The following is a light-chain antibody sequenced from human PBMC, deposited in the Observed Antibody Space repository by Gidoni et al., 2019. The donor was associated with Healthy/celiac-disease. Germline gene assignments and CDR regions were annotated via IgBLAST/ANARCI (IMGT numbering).Light chain of an antibody. V-gene: IGKV4-1*01. Sequence: DIVITQSPHSLPVSLGERAPINCKSSQSVLYSSNNKNYLAWYQQKPGQPPKLLIYWASTRESGVPDRFSGSGSGTDFTLTISSLQAEDVAVYYCQQYYSIPVTFGQGTKLEIK. J-gene: IGKJ2*01. CDR1: QSVLYSSNNKNY. CDR3: QQYYSIPVT. CDR2: WAS.